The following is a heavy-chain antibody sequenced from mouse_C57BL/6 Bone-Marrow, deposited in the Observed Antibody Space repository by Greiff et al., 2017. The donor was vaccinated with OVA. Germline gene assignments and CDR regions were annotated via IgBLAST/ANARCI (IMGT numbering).Heavy chain of an antibody. Sequence: EVQLQQSGAELVRPGASVKLSCTASGFNIKDDYMHWVKQRPEQGLEWIGWIDPENGDTEYASKFQGKATITADTSSNTAYLQLSSLTSEDTAVYYCTGWLPFADWGQGTLVTVSA. CDR2: IDPENGDT. J-gene: IGHJ3*01. CDR3: TGWLPFAD. D-gene: IGHD2-3*01. V-gene: IGHV14-4*01. CDR1: GFNIKDDY.